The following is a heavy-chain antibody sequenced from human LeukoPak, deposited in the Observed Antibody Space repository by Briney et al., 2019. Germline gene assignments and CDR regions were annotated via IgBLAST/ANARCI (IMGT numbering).Heavy chain of an antibody. CDR1: GYTFTSYD. J-gene: IGHJ3*02. V-gene: IGHV1-46*01. Sequence: ASVKVSCKASGYTFTSYDINWVRQATGQGLEWMGLINPSGSSTLYAEKFRGRIIMTRDMSTSTAYMELSSLRSEDTAVYYCAAVASDHYLDSSGYFLPAFDIWGQGTMVTVSS. CDR3: AAVASDHYLDSSGYFLPAFDI. D-gene: IGHD3-22*01. CDR2: INPSGSST.